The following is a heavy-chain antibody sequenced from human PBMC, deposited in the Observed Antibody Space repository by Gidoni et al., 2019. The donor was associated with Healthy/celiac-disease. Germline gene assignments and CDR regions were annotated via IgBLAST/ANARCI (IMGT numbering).Heavy chain of an antibody. D-gene: IGHD5-12*01. CDR2: ISYDGRNK. Sequence: QVQLVESGGGVVQPGRSLRLSCAAPGFTFSSSAMHWVRQAPGKGLEWVAVISYDGRNKYYADSVKGRLTISRDNSKNTLYLQMNSLRAEDTAVYYCARVGVSGYDSPHYYYYMDVWGKGTTVTVSS. CDR1: GFTFSSSA. V-gene: IGHV3-30*04. CDR3: ARVGVSGYDSPHYYYYMDV. J-gene: IGHJ6*03.